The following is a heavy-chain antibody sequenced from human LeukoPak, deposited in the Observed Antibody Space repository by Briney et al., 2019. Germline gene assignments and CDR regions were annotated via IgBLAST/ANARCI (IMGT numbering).Heavy chain of an antibody. CDR2: IYYSGST. CDR3: ARETGYSYVYY. CDR1: GGSISSYY. V-gene: IGHV4-59*01. J-gene: IGHJ4*02. Sequence: PSETLSLTCTVSGGSISSYYWSWIRQPPGKGLEWIGYIYYSGSTNYNPSLKSRVTISVDTSKNQFSLKQSSVTAADTAVYYCARETGYSYVYYWGQGTLVTVSS. D-gene: IGHD5-18*01.